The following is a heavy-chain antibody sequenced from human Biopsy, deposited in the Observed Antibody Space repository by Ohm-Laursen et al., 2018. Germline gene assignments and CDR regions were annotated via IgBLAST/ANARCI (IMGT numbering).Heavy chain of an antibody. CDR3: ATKLTGYFHH. CDR2: MNPNSGNT. V-gene: IGHV1-8*01. CDR1: GYTFTNYN. Sequence: ASVKVSCKASGYTFTNYNVNWVRQATGQGLEWMGWMNPNSGNTGYAQKFQGRVTMTRNTSISTAYMELSSLRSGDTAVYYCATKLTGYFHHWGQGTLVIVSS. D-gene: IGHD3-9*01. J-gene: IGHJ1*01.